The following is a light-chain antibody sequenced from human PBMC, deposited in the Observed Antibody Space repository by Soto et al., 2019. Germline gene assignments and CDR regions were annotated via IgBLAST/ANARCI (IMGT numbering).Light chain of an antibody. Sequence: EIVVTQSPGTLSLSPGERATLSCRASQSFSSSSLAWYQQKPGQAPRLLIYGASSRATGIPDRFSGSGSGTDFTLTISRLEPEDFAVYYCQQYGSSRTFGQGTKVEIK. CDR3: QQYGSSRT. CDR2: GAS. CDR1: QSFSSSS. J-gene: IGKJ1*01. V-gene: IGKV3-20*01.